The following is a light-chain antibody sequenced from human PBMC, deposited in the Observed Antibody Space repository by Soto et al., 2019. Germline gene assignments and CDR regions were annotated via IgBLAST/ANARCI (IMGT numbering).Light chain of an antibody. CDR3: LLFLGRGIRV. CDR1: SGSVSTSYY. J-gene: IGLJ2*01. Sequence: QTVVTQEPSFSVSPGGTVTLTCGLSSGSVSTSYYPSWYQQTPGQSPRTLIYNTNTRSPGVPDRFSGSILGNKAALTISGAHADDAPHYYCLLFLGRGIRVFGGATKLPVL. CDR2: NTN. V-gene: IGLV8-61*01.